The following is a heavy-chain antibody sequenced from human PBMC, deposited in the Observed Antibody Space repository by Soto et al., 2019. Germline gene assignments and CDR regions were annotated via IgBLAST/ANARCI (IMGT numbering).Heavy chain of an antibody. CDR2: TYYRSKWYN. V-gene: IGHV6-1*01. Sequence: SQTLSLTCAVSGDSVSTNSAAWNWIRQSPSRGLEWLGRTYYRSKWYNDYAVSVKSRMNINADTSKNQISLQLNSATPEDTAVYYCARAGPDYYYYGLDVWGQGTTVTVSS. CDR1: GDSVSTNSAA. CDR3: ARAGPDYYYYGLDV. D-gene: IGHD3-10*01. J-gene: IGHJ6*02.